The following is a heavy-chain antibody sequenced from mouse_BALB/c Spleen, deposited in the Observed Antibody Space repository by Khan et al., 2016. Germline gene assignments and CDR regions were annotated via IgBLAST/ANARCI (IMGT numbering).Heavy chain of an antibody. CDR3: ATYEGYLFYD. D-gene: IGHD2-3*01. CDR1: GDSITSGY. Sequence: EVQLQESGPSLVKPSQTLSLTCSVTGDSITSGYWHWIRKFPGNKLEYMGYISYSGSTYYTPSLKSRISITRDTSKNQYYLQLKSVTTEETATEYSATYEGYLFYDWGQGTTLTVSS. CDR2: ISYSGST. J-gene: IGHJ2*01. V-gene: IGHV3-8*02.